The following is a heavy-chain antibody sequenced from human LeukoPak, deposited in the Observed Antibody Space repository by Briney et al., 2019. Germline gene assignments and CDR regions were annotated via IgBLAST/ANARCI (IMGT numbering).Heavy chain of an antibody. CDR1: GFSFSSYS. CDR3: ARLGYSSSSNIYYFDY. CDR2: ISTTSSSI. D-gene: IGHD6-6*01. J-gene: IGHJ4*02. Sequence: GGSLRLSCAASGFSFSSYSMSWVRQAPGKGLEWLSYISTTSSSIYYADSVKGRFTISRDNAKNSLYLQMNSLRAEDTAVYYCARLGYSSSSNIYYFDYWGQGTLVTVSS. V-gene: IGHV3-48*04.